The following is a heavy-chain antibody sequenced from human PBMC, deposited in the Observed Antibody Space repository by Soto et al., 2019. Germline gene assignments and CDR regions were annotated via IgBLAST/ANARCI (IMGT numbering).Heavy chain of an antibody. V-gene: IGHV4-34*01. Sequence: QVQLQQWGAGLLKPSETLSLNCAVTGGSLSGYYWSLIRQPPGKGLEWSGEVKDGGHTNYSPSIMDRVTISSDTSNNQFSLRPDSATAADTGVYYCARGHEGVLATHWDQGSLVTVSS. J-gene: IGHJ4*02. CDR2: VKDGGHT. CDR1: GGSLSGYY. CDR3: ARGHEGVLATH.